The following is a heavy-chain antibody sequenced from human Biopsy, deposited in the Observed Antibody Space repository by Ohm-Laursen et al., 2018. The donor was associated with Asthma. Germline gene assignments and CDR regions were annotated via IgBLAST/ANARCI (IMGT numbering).Heavy chain of an antibody. Sequence: ASVKVSCNISGYSLTDLSMHWVRQAPGQGLEWMGGHDHEEGGTVNARRFQGRVTMTEDTSTDTAYMELSSLSSDDTAVYYCASDYPKDYVRYNFQFWGQGTLVTVSS. V-gene: IGHV1-24*01. D-gene: IGHD4-17*01. CDR1: GYSLTDLS. J-gene: IGHJ4*02. CDR2: HDHEEGGT. CDR3: ASDYPKDYVRYNFQF.